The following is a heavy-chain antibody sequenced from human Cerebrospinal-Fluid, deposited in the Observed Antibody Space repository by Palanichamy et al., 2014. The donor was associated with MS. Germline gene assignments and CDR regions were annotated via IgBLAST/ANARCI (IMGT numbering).Heavy chain of an antibody. CDR3: ARGGACSADSCSILGFDS. J-gene: IGHJ4*02. CDR1: GGSFNDYY. D-gene: IGHD2-15*01. Sequence: VQLQQWGAGPLKPSETLSLTCAVYGGSFNDYYWSWVRQPPGKGLEWIGEINHSGSTNYNPSLESRVTISVDTSKNQFSLKLSSATVADTAVYYCARGGACSADSCSILGFDSWGQGTLVTVSS. V-gene: IGHV4-34*02. CDR2: INHSGST.